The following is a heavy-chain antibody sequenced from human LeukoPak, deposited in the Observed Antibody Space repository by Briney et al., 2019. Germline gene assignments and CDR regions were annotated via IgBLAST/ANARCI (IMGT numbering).Heavy chain of an antibody. Sequence: GGSLRLSCAASGFTFSSYGMHWVRQAPGKGLEWVAVISYDGSNKYYADSVKGRFTISRDNSKNTLYLQMNSLRAEDTAVYYCAKDSLAVAGTIDYWGQGTLVTVPS. CDR1: GFTFSSYG. CDR2: ISYDGSNK. CDR3: AKDSLAVAGTIDY. V-gene: IGHV3-30*18. D-gene: IGHD6-19*01. J-gene: IGHJ4*02.